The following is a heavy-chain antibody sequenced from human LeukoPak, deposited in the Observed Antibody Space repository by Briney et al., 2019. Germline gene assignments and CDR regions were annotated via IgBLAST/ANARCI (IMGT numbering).Heavy chain of an antibody. CDR2: ISYDGSNK. Sequence: GGSLRLSCAASGFSFNTYAMSWVRQAPGKGLEWVAVISYDGSNKYYADSVKGRFTISRDNSKNTLYLQMNSLRAEDTAVYYCATLPAAIDYWGQGTLVTVSS. D-gene: IGHD2-2*01. CDR3: ATLPAAIDY. J-gene: IGHJ4*02. V-gene: IGHV3-30-3*01. CDR1: GFSFNTYA.